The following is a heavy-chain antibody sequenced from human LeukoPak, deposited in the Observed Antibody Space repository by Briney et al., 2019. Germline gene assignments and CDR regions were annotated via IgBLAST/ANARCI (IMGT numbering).Heavy chain of an antibody. Sequence: SQTLSLTCTVSGGSISSGDYYWSWIRQPPGKGLEWIGYIYYSGSTYYNPSLKSRVTISVDTSKNQFSLKLSSVTAADTAVYYRARGLGYCSGGSCYFPYYFDYWGQGTLVTVSS. CDR3: ARGLGYCSGGSCYFPYYFDY. CDR1: GGSISSGDYY. D-gene: IGHD2-15*01. V-gene: IGHV4-30-4*08. CDR2: IYYSGST. J-gene: IGHJ4*02.